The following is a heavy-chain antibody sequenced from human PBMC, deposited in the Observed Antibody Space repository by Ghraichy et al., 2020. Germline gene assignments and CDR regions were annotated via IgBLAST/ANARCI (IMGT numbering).Heavy chain of an antibody. J-gene: IGHJ5*02. CDR1: GFTFSSYE. D-gene: IGHD2-15*01. Sequence: GESLNISCAASGFTFSSYEMTWVRQAPGKGLEWVSTISGGGGNTYYGDSVKGRFTVSRDNSHNTMSLQMNRLRAEDTALYYCAKAWGFCSGGTCHSYKWFDPWGPGTLVTVSS. CDR3: AKAWGFCSGGTCHSYKWFDP. CDR2: ISGGGGNT. V-gene: IGHV3-23*01.